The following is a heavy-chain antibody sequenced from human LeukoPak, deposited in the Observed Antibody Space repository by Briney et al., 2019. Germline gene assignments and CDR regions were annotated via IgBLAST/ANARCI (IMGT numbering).Heavy chain of an antibody. J-gene: IGHJ4*02. Sequence: GGSLRLSCAASGFTFRSYWMSWVRQAPGKGLEWVANIKGDGSEKYYVDSVKGRFTISRDNAKSSLYLQMNSLRAEDTAVYYCARPGYYDSSRYWHDYWGRGTLVTVSS. D-gene: IGHD3-22*01. V-gene: IGHV3-7*01. CDR1: GFTFRSYW. CDR3: ARPGYYDSSRYWHDY. CDR2: IKGDGSEK.